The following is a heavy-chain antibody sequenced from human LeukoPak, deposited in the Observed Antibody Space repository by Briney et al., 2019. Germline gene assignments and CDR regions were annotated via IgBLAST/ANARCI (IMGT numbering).Heavy chain of an antibody. Sequence: GRSLRLSCAASGFTFTSYDMHWVRQAPGKGLEWVAVVSYNGRVTYYADSVKGRFTISRDNSENTLCLQMNSLRAEDTAIYYCAKERTNSDHYYAYWGQGTLVTVSS. CDR1: GFTFTSYD. CDR3: AKERTNSDHYYAY. V-gene: IGHV3-30*18. D-gene: IGHD4-23*01. CDR2: VSYNGRVT. J-gene: IGHJ4*02.